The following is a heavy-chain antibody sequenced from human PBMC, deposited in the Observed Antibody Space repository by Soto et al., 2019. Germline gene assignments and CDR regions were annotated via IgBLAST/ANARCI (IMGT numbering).Heavy chain of an antibody. CDR3: ARDWSAAGPGDGFDI. J-gene: IGHJ3*02. CDR1: GYSFTGYY. CDR2: INPSGGST. V-gene: IGHV1-46*01. D-gene: IGHD6-13*01. Sequence: ASVKVSCKASGYSFTGYYIHWVRQAPGQGLEWMGIINPSGGSTSYAQKFQGRVTMTRDTSTSTVYMELSSLRSEDTAVYYCARDWSAAGPGDGFDIWGQGTMVTVSS.